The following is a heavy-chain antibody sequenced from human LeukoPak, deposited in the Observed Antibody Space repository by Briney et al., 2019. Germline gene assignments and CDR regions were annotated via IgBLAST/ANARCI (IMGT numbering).Heavy chain of an antibody. D-gene: IGHD3-10*01. V-gene: IGHV3-48*03. CDR3: ARGASGIGGIRFDP. Sequence: GGSLRLSCAASEFTFSSYEMNWVRQAPGKGLEWVSYISSSGSTIYYADSVKGRFTISRDNAKNSLYLQMNSLRAEDTAVYYCARGASGIGGIRFDPWGQGTLVTVSS. J-gene: IGHJ5*02. CDR2: ISSSGSTI. CDR1: EFTFSSYE.